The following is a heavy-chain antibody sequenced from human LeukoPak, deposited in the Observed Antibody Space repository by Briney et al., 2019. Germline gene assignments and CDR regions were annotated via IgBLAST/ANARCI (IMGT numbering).Heavy chain of an antibody. D-gene: IGHD2-15*01. CDR3: ARDIVVVVAAIDHHWFDP. Sequence: SETLSLTCTVSGGSISSSSYYWGWIRQPPGKGLEWIGSIYYSGSTYYNPSLESRVTISVDTSKNQFSLKLSSVTPADTAVYYCARDIVVVVAAIDHHWFDPWGQGTLVTVSS. CDR1: GGSISSSSYY. J-gene: IGHJ5*02. CDR2: IYYSGST. V-gene: IGHV4-39*02.